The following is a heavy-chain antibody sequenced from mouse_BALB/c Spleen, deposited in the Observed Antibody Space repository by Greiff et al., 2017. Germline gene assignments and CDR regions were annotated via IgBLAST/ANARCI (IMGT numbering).Heavy chain of an antibody. D-gene: IGHD1-1*01. V-gene: IGHV5-12-2*01. Sequence: EVKLMESGGGLVQPGGSLKLSCAASGFTFSSYTMSWVRQTPEKRLEWVAYISNGGGSTYYPDTVKGRFTISRDNAKNTLYLQMSSLKSEDTAMYYCASPIITTVVGYWGQGTLVTVSA. CDR2: ISNGGGST. CDR1: GFTFSSYT. J-gene: IGHJ3*01. CDR3: ASPIITTVVGY.